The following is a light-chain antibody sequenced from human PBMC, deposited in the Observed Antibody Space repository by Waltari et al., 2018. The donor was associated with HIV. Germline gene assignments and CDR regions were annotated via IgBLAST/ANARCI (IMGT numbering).Light chain of an antibody. Sequence: QVVLTQSPSASAPLGASVKLTCTLSSGHTNYAIAWHQQQPEKGPRYLMRLSTNGSHTKGDGIPDRFSGSSSGAERYLTISSLQSEDEADYYCQTWGTGIVVFGGGTKLTVL. CDR2: LSTNGSH. CDR3: QTWGTGIVV. J-gene: IGLJ2*01. V-gene: IGLV4-69*01. CDR1: SGHTNYA.